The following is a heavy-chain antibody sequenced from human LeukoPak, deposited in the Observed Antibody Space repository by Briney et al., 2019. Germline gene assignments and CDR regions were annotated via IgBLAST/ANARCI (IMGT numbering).Heavy chain of an antibody. CDR2: INPNSGVT. Sequence: ASVKVSCKAYGYAFTGYYMHWVRQAPGQGLEWMGWINPNSGVTNYAQEFQGRVTMTRDTSISTAYMEVSRLRSDDTAVYYCAREYYDSSGLTPDYWGQGTLVTVPS. D-gene: IGHD3-22*01. CDR1: GYAFTGYY. CDR3: AREYYDSSGLTPDY. V-gene: IGHV1-2*02. J-gene: IGHJ4*02.